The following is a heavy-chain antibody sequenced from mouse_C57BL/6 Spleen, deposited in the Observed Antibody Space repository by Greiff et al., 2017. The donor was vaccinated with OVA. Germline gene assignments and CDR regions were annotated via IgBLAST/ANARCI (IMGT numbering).Heavy chain of an antibody. V-gene: IGHV1-4*01. J-gene: IGHJ4*01. CDR1: GYTFTSYT. CDR3: AGDYDFYAMDY. CDR2: INPSSGYT. Sequence: VQLQQSGAELARPGASVKMSCKASGYTFTSYTMHWVKQRPGQGLEWIGYINPSSGYTKYNQKFKDKATLTADKSSSTAYMQLSSLTSEDSAVYYCAGDYDFYAMDYWGQGTSVTVSS. D-gene: IGHD2-4*01.